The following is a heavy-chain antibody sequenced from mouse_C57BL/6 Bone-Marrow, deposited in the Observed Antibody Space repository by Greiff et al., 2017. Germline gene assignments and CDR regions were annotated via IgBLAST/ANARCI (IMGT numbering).Heavy chain of an antibody. CDR2: IHSNSGST. Sequence: VQLQQSGAELVKPGASVKLSCTASGFNIKDYYMHWVKQRPGQGLEWIGMIHSNSGSTNYNEKFKSKATLTVDKSSITAYMQLSSLTSKDSAVYYCARSGGFSYWGQGTLVTVSA. CDR3: ARSGGFSY. V-gene: IGHV1-64*01. J-gene: IGHJ3*01. CDR1: GFNIKDYY.